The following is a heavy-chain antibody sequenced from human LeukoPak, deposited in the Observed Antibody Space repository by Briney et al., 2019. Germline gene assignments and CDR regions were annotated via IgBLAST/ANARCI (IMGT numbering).Heavy chain of an antibody. CDR3: ARDSRFYGSWYMDV. V-gene: IGHV3-23*01. Sequence: PGGSLRLSCAVSGFTFSVYGMSWVRQAPGKGLEWVSAITGSGGRTYYADSEKGRFTISRDNSKNTLYLQMNSLRAEDTAVYYCARDSRFYGSWYMDVWGKGTTVTISS. CDR2: ITGSGGRT. J-gene: IGHJ6*03. D-gene: IGHD3-10*01. CDR1: GFTFSVYG.